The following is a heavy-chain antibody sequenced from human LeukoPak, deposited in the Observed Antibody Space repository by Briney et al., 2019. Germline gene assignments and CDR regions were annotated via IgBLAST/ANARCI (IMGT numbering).Heavy chain of an antibody. V-gene: IGHV4-34*01. CDR1: GESFSGYF. CDR2: INHSGYT. D-gene: IGHD5-24*01. CDR3: ARGPADYNKLKPGDRDGYNYKSKRTPFDY. Sequence: SETLSLTCAVYGESFSGYFWSWIRQPPGKGLEWIGEINHSGYTNYNPSLKSRVTISVDTSKNQLSLRLSSVTAADTAVYYCARGPADYNKLKPGDRDGYNYKSKRTPFDYWGQGTLVTVSS. J-gene: IGHJ4*02.